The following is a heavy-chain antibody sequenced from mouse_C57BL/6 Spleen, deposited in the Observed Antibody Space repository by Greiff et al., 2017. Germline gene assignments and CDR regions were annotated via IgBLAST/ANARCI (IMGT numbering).Heavy chain of an antibody. CDR3: ARAYYSNYYYYAMDY. Sequence: VQLQQSGPELVKPGASVKISCKASGYSFTGYYMNWVKQSPEKSLEWIGEINPSTGGTTYNQKFKAKATLTVDKSSSTAYMQLKSLTSEDSAVYYCARAYYSNYYYYAMDYWGQGTSVTVSS. CDR1: GYSFTGYY. J-gene: IGHJ4*01. V-gene: IGHV1-42*01. D-gene: IGHD2-5*01. CDR2: INPSTGGT.